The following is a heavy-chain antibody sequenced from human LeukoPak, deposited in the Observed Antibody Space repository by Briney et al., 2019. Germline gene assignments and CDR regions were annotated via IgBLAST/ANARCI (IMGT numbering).Heavy chain of an antibody. V-gene: IGHV3-74*03. CDR3: ARGRYYGMDV. J-gene: IGHJ6*02. CDR2: INSDGSST. CDR1: GSTFSSYA. Sequence: PGGSLRLSCAASGSTFSSYAMSWVRQAPGKGLVWVSGINSDGSSTTYADSVKGRFTISRDNAKNTLYLQMNNLRAEDTAVYYCARGRYYGMDVWGQGTTVTVSS.